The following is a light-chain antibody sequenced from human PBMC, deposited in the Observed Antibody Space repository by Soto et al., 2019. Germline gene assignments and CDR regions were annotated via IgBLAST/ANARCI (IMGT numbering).Light chain of an antibody. CDR3: MQALQTPIA. CDR2: LGS. Sequence: DIVMTQSPLSLPVTPGEPSSISWRSSQSLLHSNGYNYWDWYLQKPGQSPQLLIYLGSNRASGVPDRFSGSGSGTDFTLKISRVEAEDVGVYYCMQALQTPIAFGQGTRLEIK. V-gene: IGKV2-28*01. CDR1: QSLLHSNGYNY. J-gene: IGKJ5*01.